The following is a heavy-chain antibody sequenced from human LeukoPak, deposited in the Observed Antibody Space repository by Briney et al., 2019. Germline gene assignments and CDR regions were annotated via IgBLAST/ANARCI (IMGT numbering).Heavy chain of an antibody. CDR2: TYYRSKWYN. V-gene: IGHV6-1*01. CDR1: GXSVSSNSSA. J-gene: IGHJ5*02. CDR3: AREDELGTTWSWFDP. D-gene: IGHD1-26*01. Sequence: KQSQTLSLTCAISGXSVSSNSSAWNWIRQSPSRGLEWLGRTYYRSKWYNDYAVSVKSRITINPDTSKNQFSLQLQSVTPEDTAVYYCAREDELGTTWSWFDPWGQGTPVTVSS.